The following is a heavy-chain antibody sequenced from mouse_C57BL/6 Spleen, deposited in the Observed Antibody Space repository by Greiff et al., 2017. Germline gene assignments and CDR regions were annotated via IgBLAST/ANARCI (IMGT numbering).Heavy chain of an antibody. CDR3: AREVYYDYDEGFAY. CDR1: GYTFTSYW. J-gene: IGHJ3*01. Sequence: VQLQQPGAELVKPGASVKLSCKASGYTFTSYWMHWVKQRPGRGLEWIGRIDPNSGGTKYNEKFKSKATLTVDKPSSTAYMQLSSLTSEDSAVYYCAREVYYDYDEGFAYWGQGTLVTVSA. CDR2: IDPNSGGT. D-gene: IGHD2-4*01. V-gene: IGHV1-72*01.